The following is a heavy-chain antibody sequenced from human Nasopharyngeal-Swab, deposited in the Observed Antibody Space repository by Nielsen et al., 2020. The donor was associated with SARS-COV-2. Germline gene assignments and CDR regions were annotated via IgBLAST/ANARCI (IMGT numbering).Heavy chain of an antibody. CDR1: GGSISSGDYY. D-gene: IGHD2-2*02. V-gene: IGHV4-30-4*08. J-gene: IGHJ4*02. CDR3: ARARVGHCSSTSCYRLWDC. Sequence: SETLSLTCTVSGGSISSGDYYWSWLRQPPGKGLEWIGYIYYSGSTHYNPSLKSRVTISVDTSKNQFSLKLNSVTAADTAVYYCARARVGHCSSTSCYRLWDCWGQGTLVSVSS. CDR2: IYYSGST.